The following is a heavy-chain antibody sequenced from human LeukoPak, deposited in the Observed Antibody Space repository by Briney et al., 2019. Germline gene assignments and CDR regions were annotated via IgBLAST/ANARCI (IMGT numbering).Heavy chain of an antibody. CDR2: IYYGGST. V-gene: IGHV4-39*01. Sequence: SETLSLTCTVSGGSIGSSSYYWGWIRQPPGKGLEWIGSIYYGGSTYYNPSLKSRVTISVDTSKNQFSLKLSSVTAADTAVYYCARQVSADVLRFLEWLFYYFDYWGQGTLVTVSS. CDR3: ARQVSADVLRFLEWLFYYFDY. J-gene: IGHJ4*02. D-gene: IGHD3-3*01. CDR1: GGSIGSSSYY.